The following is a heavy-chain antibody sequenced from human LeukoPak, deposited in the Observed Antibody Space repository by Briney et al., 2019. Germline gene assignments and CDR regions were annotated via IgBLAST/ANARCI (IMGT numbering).Heavy chain of an antibody. Sequence: SETLSLTCTVSAGSITSDDSYWSWIRQPPGKGLEWIGYIYHSGTAYYNPSLKSRVTMSVDRSKNQFSLKVSSVTAADTAVYYCAAREAFGAFDIWGQGTMVTVSS. V-gene: IGHV4-30-2*01. CDR1: AGSITSDDSY. CDR3: AAREAFGAFDI. J-gene: IGHJ3*02. D-gene: IGHD3-3*01. CDR2: IYHSGTA.